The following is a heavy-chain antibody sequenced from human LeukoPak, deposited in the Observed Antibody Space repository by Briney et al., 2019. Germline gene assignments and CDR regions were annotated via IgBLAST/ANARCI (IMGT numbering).Heavy chain of an antibody. V-gene: IGHV3-23*01. CDR3: AKKYYYDSSGYYGPAFDI. J-gene: IGHJ3*02. Sequence: GGSLRLSCAASGFTFSSYGMSWVRQAPGKGLEWVSAISGSGGSTYYADSVKGRFTISRDNAKNSLYLQMNSLRAEDTALYYCAKKYYYDSSGYYGPAFDIWGQGTMVTVSS. CDR1: GFTFSSYG. D-gene: IGHD3-22*01. CDR2: ISGSGGST.